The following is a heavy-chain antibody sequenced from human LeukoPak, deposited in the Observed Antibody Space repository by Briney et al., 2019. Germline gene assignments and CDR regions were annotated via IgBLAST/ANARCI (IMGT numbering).Heavy chain of an antibody. CDR3: ARDGPPDV. V-gene: IGHV3-48*03. J-gene: IGHJ6*04. Sequence: GGSLRLSCAASGFTFSSYAMSWVRQAPGKGLEWVSYISISGDTRDYADSVKGRFTISRDNAKSSLYLQMNSLGAEDTAVYYCARDGPPDVWGKGTTVTVSS. CDR1: GFTFSSYA. CDR2: ISISGDTR.